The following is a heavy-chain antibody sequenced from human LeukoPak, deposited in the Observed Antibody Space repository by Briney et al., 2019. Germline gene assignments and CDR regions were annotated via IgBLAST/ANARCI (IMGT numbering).Heavy chain of an antibody. CDR3: ARDGDNMIRWWFDP. Sequence: PSETLSLTCTVSGGSISSGSYYWSWIRQPAGKGLEWIGRIYTSGSTNYNPSLKSRVTISVDTSKNQFSLKLSSVTAADTAVYYCARDGDNMIRWWFDPWGQGTLVTVSS. D-gene: IGHD3-22*01. CDR2: IYTSGST. CDR1: GGSISSGSYY. J-gene: IGHJ5*02. V-gene: IGHV4-61*02.